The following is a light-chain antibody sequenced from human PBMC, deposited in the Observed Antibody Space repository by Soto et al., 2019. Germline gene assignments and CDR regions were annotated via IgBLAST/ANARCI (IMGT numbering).Light chain of an antibody. CDR3: MQALQIRVE. Sequence: DSVMTQFPLSLSVTPGEPASISCRSSQSLLHSNGYNYLDWYVQKPGQSPQLLIYLGSNRASGVPESFRGSGSGTDFTLKISRVEAEDVGVYYCMQALQIRVEFGQGTKVDIK. CDR2: LGS. V-gene: IGKV2-28*01. CDR1: QSLLHSNGYNY. J-gene: IGKJ1*01.